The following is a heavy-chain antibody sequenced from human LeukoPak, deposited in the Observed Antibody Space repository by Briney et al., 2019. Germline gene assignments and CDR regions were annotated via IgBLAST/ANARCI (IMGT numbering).Heavy chain of an antibody. CDR3: AKHMVATSRFDY. D-gene: IGHD5-12*01. CDR1: GFTVSSNY. V-gene: IGHV3-66*04. J-gene: IGHJ4*02. Sequence: GGSLRLSCAASGFTVSSNYMSWVRQAPGKGLEWVSVIYSGGSTYYADSVKGRFTISRDNSKNTLYLQMNSLRAEDTAVYYCAKHMVATSRFDYWGQGTLVTVSS. CDR2: IYSGGST.